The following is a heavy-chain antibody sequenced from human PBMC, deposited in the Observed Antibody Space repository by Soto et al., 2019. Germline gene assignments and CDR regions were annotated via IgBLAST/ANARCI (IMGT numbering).Heavy chain of an antibody. CDR3: AADSPGDGDYSPYYYYGMDV. D-gene: IGHD4-17*01. CDR1: GFRFTSTA. J-gene: IGHJ6*02. Sequence: AASVKVSCEDCGFRFTSTAMQWVRRARGQRLEWIGWIVVGSGNTNYAQKFQERVTITRDMSTSTAYMELSSLRSEDTAVYYCAADSPGDGDYSPYYYYGMDVWGQVTTVTVSS. CDR2: IVVGSGNT. V-gene: IGHV1-58*02.